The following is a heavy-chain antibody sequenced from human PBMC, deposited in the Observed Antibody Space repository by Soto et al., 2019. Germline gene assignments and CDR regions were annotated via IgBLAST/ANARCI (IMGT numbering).Heavy chain of an antibody. J-gene: IGHJ4*02. D-gene: IGHD2-2*01. CDR3: ARARFCTSTSCYHYFDF. V-gene: IGHV4-59*01. CDR2: IYNNGRT. CDR1: GGSISSSS. Sequence: PSETLSLTCTVSGGSISSSSWSWIRQPPGRGLEWIGYIYNNGRTDYNPSLKSRVTISVDTSKNHFSLKLSSVTPAATAVYYCARARFCTSTSCYHYFDFWGQGTLVTVSS.